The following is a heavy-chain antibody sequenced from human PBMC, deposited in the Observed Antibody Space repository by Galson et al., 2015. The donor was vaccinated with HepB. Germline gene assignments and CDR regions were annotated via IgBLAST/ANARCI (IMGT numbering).Heavy chain of an antibody. D-gene: IGHD2-2*01. CDR3: ASDRSLRYQVNYYYVDV. CDR1: GFSFSSHG. Sequence: SLRLSCAASGFSFSSHGMHWVRQAPGKGLEWVAVIWNDGNNKYYADSVKGRFTISRDNSNNTMFLQMTSLGAEDTAVYYCASDRSLRYQVNYYYVDVWGKGTTVTVSS. V-gene: IGHV3-33*01. CDR2: IWNDGNNK. J-gene: IGHJ6*03.